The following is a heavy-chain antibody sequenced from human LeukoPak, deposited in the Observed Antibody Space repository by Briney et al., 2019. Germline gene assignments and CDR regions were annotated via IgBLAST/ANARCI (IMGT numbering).Heavy chain of an antibody. V-gene: IGHV3-48*03. CDR1: GFTFSSYE. Sequence: GGSLRLSCSASGFTFSSYEMNWVRQAPGKGLEWVSYISDSGTAIYYADSVKGRFTISRDNAKSSLYLQMNSLRAEDTAVYYCARAGYSMDTEYFQHWGQGTLVTVSS. CDR3: ARAGYSMDTEYFQH. D-gene: IGHD5-18*01. J-gene: IGHJ1*01. CDR2: ISDSGTAI.